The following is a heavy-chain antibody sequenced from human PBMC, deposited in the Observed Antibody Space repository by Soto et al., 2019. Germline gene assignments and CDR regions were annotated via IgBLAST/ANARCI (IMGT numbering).Heavy chain of an antibody. J-gene: IGHJ4*02. Sequence: QMQLVQSGPEVKKPGTSVKVSCKASTFTFTSSAVQWVRQARGQHLEWIGWIVVGSGNTKYAQNFQERVTITRDMPAGTAYLELRSLGSEDTAVYYCSTQREGATFSFDYWGQGTLLTVSS. D-gene: IGHD1-26*01. CDR3: STQREGATFSFDY. V-gene: IGHV1-58*01. CDR2: IVVGSGNT. CDR1: TFTFTSSA.